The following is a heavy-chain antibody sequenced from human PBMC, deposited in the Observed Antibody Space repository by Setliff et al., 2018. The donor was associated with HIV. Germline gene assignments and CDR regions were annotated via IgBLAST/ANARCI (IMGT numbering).Heavy chain of an antibody. CDR3: ARDRFTLTSSIYGF. J-gene: IGHJ4*01. CDR2: VNTGKGDT. Sequence: ASVKVSCKTSGYTFSNYPIHWLRQAPGQRPEWMGWVNTGKGDTKYSQRFQDRLTITTDSSASSVYMELSSLSSDDTAIYYCARDRFTLTSSIYGFWGHGTLVTVSS. V-gene: IGHV1-3*04. D-gene: IGHD3-3*01. CDR1: GYTFSNYP.